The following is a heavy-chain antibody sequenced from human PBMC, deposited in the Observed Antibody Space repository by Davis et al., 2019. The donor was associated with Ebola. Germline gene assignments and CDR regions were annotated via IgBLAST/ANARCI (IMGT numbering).Heavy chain of an antibody. V-gene: IGHV3-30*04. CDR2: ISYDGNNK. D-gene: IGHD1-26*01. CDR1: GFTFSSHA. Sequence: PGGSLRLSCAASGFTFSSHAMHWVRQAPGKGLEWVAVISYDGNNKYYADSVKGQFTISRDNSKNTLYLQMNSLGAEDTAVYYCARDRGYSGTYYFDYWGQGTLVTVSS. CDR3: ARDRGYSGTYYFDY. J-gene: IGHJ4*02.